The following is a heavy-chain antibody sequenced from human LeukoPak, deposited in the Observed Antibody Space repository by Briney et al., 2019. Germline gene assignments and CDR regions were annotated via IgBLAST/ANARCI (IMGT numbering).Heavy chain of an antibody. J-gene: IGHJ4*02. CDR1: GYTFIKYA. CDR3: ARERRDGYIDY. Sequence: GASVKVSCKASGYTFIKYAMHWVRQAPGQRLEWMGWINAANGNTKYSQKFQDRVTITRDTSASTVYMELSRLRSEDTAVYYCARERRDGYIDYWGQGTLVTVSS. V-gene: IGHV1-3*01. D-gene: IGHD5-24*01. CDR2: INAANGNT.